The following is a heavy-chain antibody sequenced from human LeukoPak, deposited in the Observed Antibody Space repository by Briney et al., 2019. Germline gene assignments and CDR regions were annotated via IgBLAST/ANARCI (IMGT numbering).Heavy chain of an antibody. V-gene: IGHV3-9*01. CDR1: GFTFDDYG. CDR3: VKDAGIAARPWYFDS. J-gene: IGHJ4*02. Sequence: GGSLRLSCAASGFTFDDYGLHWVRQVPGKGLEWVSGINYQSATFDADSVKGRFTISRDNAKSLLFLVMDSLRPEDSALYYCVKDAGIAARPWYFDSWGQGTQVIISS. D-gene: IGHD6-6*01. CDR2: INYQSATF.